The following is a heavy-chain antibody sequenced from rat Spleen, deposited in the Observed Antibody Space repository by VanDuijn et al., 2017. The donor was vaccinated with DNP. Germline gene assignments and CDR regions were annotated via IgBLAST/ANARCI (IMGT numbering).Heavy chain of an antibody. V-gene: IGHV5-22*01. CDR2: ISYEGSST. Sequence: EVQLVESGGGLVQPGRSLKLSCAASGFTFSDYYMAWVRQAPKKGLEWVASISYEGSSTYYGDSVKGRFTISRDNAKSTLYLQMNSLRSEDTATYYCARWVLYFDYWGQGVMVTVSS. CDR1: GFTFSDYY. D-gene: IGHD1-7*01. J-gene: IGHJ2*01. CDR3: ARWVLYFDY.